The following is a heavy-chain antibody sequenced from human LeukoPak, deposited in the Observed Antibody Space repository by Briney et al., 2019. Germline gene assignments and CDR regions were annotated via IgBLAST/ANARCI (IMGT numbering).Heavy chain of an antibody. CDR2: IYYSGST. J-gene: IGHJ2*01. Sequence: SETLSLTCTVSGGSISSYYWSWIRQPPGKGLEWIGYIYYSGSTNYNPSLKSRVTISIDTSKNQSSLKLSSVTAADTAVYYCARDYSSSWYWYFDLWGRGTLVTVSS. CDR3: ARDYSSSWYWYFDL. CDR1: GGSISSYY. D-gene: IGHD6-13*01. V-gene: IGHV4-59*01.